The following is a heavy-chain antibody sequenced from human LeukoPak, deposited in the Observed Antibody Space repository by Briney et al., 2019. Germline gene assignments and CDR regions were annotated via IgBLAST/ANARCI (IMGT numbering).Heavy chain of an antibody. CDR3: ARDGPAQISGFDY. J-gene: IGHJ4*02. CDR1: GFTFTTYG. V-gene: IGHV3-30*02. Sequence: PGGSLRLSCAASGFTFTTYGMHWVRQAPGKGLEWVAFIRYDGSNQYYTDSVKGRFTISRDDSKNTLFLQMNSLRPEDTAVYNCARDGPAQISGFDYWGQGTLVTVSS. CDR2: IRYDGSNQ. D-gene: IGHD3-3*01.